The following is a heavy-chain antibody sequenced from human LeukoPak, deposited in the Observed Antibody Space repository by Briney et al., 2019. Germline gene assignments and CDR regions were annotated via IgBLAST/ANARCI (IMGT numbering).Heavy chain of an antibody. CDR2: ISYDGSNK. J-gene: IGHJ4*02. V-gene: IGHV3-30-3*02. Sequence: PGRSLRLSCAASGFTFSSYAMPWVRQAPGKGLEWVAVISYDGSNKYYADSVKGRFTISRDNSKNTLYLQMNSLRAEDTAVYYCAKNGGYYDSSGYYYPPHYYFDYWGQGTLVTVSS. D-gene: IGHD3-22*01. CDR3: AKNGGYYDSSGYYYPPHYYFDY. CDR1: GFTFSSYA.